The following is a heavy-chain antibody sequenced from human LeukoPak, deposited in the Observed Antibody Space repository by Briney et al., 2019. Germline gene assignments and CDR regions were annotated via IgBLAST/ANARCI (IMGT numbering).Heavy chain of an antibody. J-gene: IGHJ4*02. Sequence: TGGSLRLSCAASGFTFSSYAMSWVRQAPGKGLEWVSAISGSGGSTYYADSVKGRFTISRDNSKNTLYLQMNSLRAEDTAVYYCAKEPHDFWSGFVRGPAYYFDYWGQGTLVTVSS. CDR3: AKEPHDFWSGFVRGPAYYFDY. CDR1: GFTFSSYA. D-gene: IGHD3-3*01. CDR2: ISGSGGST. V-gene: IGHV3-23*01.